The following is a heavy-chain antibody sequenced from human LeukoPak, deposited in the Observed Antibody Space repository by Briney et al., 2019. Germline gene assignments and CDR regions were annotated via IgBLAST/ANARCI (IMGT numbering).Heavy chain of an antibody. Sequence: SVKVSCKASGGTFSSYTISWVRQAPGQGLEWMGRIIPILGIANYAQKFQGRVTITADKSTSTAYMELSSLRSEDTAVYYCARDPSGLIYDYVWGSGFDYWGQGTLVTVSS. CDR1: GGTFSSYT. CDR3: ARDPSGLIYDYVWGSGFDY. V-gene: IGHV1-69*04. CDR2: IIPILGIA. D-gene: IGHD3-16*01. J-gene: IGHJ4*02.